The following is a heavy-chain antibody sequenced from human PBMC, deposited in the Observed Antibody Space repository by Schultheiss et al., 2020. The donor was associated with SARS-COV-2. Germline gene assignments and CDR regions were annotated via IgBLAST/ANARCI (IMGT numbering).Heavy chain of an antibody. J-gene: IGHJ4*02. CDR3: ARDIPSVPPAPIPDFDY. D-gene: IGHD2-2*02. CDR2: ISSSGTDI. Sequence: GESLKISCAASGFSFNSYSMNWVRQAPGKGLEWVSSISSSGTDIYYADSVKGRFTISRDNAKNSLYLQMNSLRAEDTGVYYCARDIPSVPPAPIPDFDYWGQGTLVTVSS. V-gene: IGHV3-21*01. CDR1: GFSFNSYS.